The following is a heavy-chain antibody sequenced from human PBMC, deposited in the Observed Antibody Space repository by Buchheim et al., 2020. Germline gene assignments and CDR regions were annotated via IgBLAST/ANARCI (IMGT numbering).Heavy chain of an antibody. Sequence: QVQLVQSGAEVKKPGSSVKVSCKASGGTFSSYAISWVRQAPGQGLEWMGGIIPIFGTANYAQKFQGRVPITADKSTRTAYMELSSLRSEDTAVYYCARDLVWDYDGSWSNAYYYYGMDVWGQGTT. CDR3: ARDLVWDYDGSWSNAYYYYGMDV. V-gene: IGHV1-69*06. CDR2: IIPIFGTA. J-gene: IGHJ6*02. CDR1: GGTFSSYA. D-gene: IGHD3-10*01.